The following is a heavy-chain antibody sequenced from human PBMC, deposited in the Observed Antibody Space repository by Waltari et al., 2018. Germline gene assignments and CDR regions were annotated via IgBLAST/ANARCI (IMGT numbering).Heavy chain of an antibody. V-gene: IGHV3-7*03. J-gene: IGHJ5*02. D-gene: IGHD3-16*01. CDR3: ARGAAADVRSWDL. Sequence: EAQFMESGGGLVQPGGSLRLSCAASGFGLSAPWMTGVRRAPGEGLGGGANSKGDGWAAGYVEPRSGRVIISRDNAKYSVLRQMSSATAGDMATYDWARGAAADVRSWDLWGQGTVVTVSS. CDR1: GFGLSAPW. CDR2: SKGDGWAA.